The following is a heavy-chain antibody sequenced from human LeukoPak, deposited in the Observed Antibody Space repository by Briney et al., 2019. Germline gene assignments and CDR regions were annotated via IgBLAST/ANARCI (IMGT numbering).Heavy chain of an antibody. Sequence: WASVTVSCKASGYTFTGYYMHWVRQAPGQGLEWMGWINPNSGGANYAQKFQGRVTMTRDTSISTAYMELSRLRSDDTAVYCCARRGGTTGSYGANYYYYYGMDVWGQGTTVTVSS. CDR1: GYTFTGYY. CDR3: ARRGGTTGSYGANYYYYYGMDV. V-gene: IGHV1-2*02. CDR2: INPNSGGA. J-gene: IGHJ6*02. D-gene: IGHD3-10*01.